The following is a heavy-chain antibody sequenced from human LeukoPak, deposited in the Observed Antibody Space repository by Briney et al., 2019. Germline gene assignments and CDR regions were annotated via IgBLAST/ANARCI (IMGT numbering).Heavy chain of an antibody. CDR2: IIPICGTA. V-gene: IGHV1-69*05. CDR1: GGTFSSYA. D-gene: IGHD3-22*01. J-gene: IGHJ3*02. CDR3: ARAADYYEVFDI. Sequence: SVKVSCKASGGTFSSYAISWVRQAPGQGLELMGGIIPICGTANYAQKFQGRVPITTDESTSTAYMELSSLRSEDTAVYYCARAADYYEVFDIWGQGTMVTVSS.